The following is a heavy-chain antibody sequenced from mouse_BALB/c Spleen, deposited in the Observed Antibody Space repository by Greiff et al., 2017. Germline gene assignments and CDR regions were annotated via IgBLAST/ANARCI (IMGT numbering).Heavy chain of an antibody. V-gene: IGHV1-12*01. J-gene: IGHJ3*01. D-gene: IGHD2-4*01. CDR3: ARGGMYDYDKESWFAY. CDR2: IYPGNGDT. CDR1: GYTFTSYN. Sequence: QVQLQQPGAELVKPGASVTMSCKASGYTFTSYNMHWVKQTPGQGLEWIGAIYPGNGDTSYNQKFKGKATLTADTSSSTAYMQLSSLTSEDSAVYYCARGGMYDYDKESWFAYWGQGTLVTVSA.